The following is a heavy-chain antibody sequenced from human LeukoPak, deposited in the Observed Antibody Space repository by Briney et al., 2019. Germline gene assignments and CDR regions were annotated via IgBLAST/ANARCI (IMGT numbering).Heavy chain of an antibody. CDR1: GFTFSNYE. J-gene: IGHJ4*02. Sequence: GGSLRLSCAASGFTFSNYEMNWVRQAPGKGLEWVSHISTTGTTIYYADSVKGRFTVFRDNARNSLYLQMDSLRLEDTAIYFCARADGAYGVYWGQGTLVIVSS. CDR2: ISTTGTTI. D-gene: IGHD4-17*01. CDR3: ARADGAYGVY. V-gene: IGHV3-48*03.